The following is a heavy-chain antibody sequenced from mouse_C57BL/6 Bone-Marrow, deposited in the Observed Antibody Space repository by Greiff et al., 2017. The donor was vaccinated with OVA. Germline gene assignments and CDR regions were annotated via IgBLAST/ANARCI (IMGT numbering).Heavy chain of an antibody. CDR2: IHPNSGST. CDR3: ARVRLRRGYWYFDV. D-gene: IGHD2-4*01. CDR1: GYTFTSYW. V-gene: IGHV1-64*01. J-gene: IGHJ1*03. Sequence: QVQLQQPGAELVKPGASVKLSCKASGYTFTSYWMHWVKQRPGQGLEWIGMIHPNSGSTNYNEKFKSKATLTVDKSSSTAYMQLSSLTSEDSAVFYCARVRLRRGYWYFDVWGTGTTVTVSS.